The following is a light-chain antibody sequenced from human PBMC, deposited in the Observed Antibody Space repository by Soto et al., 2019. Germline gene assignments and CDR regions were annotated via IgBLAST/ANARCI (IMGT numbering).Light chain of an antibody. Sequence: QSVLTQPPSASGTPGQRVTISCSGSSSNIGSNYVYWYQQLPGTAPKLLIYRNDQRPSGVPDRFSGSKSGTSASLAISGLRSEDEADYYCAAWDDSRSVDWVSGGGTKLTVL. J-gene: IGLJ3*02. CDR3: AAWDDSRSVDWV. CDR2: RND. V-gene: IGLV1-47*01. CDR1: SSNIGSNY.